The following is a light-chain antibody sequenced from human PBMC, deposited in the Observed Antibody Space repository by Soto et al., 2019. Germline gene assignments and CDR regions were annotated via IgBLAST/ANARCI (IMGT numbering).Light chain of an antibody. CDR3: QQYNNWPYT. V-gene: IGKV3-15*01. J-gene: IGKJ2*01. Sequence: EIVMTQSPVALSVSPGERAALSCRASQSVGRNFAWYQQRPGQAPRVLPYGTSTRTTGVPARVNGSGSGTDFTLAISSLQSEDFAVYHCQQYNNWPYTLGQGTRLEI. CDR1: QSVGRN. CDR2: GTS.